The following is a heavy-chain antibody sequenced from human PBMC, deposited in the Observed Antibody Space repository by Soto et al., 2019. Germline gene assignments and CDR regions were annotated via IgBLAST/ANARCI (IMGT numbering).Heavy chain of an antibody. CDR3: ARDFGSLGATIDY. CDR1: GFTFSSYA. Sequence: GGSLRLSCAASGFTFSSYAMHWVRQAPGKGLEWVAVISYDGSNNYHADSVKGRFTISRDNSKNTLYLQMSSLRAEDTAVYYCARDFGSLGATIDYWGQGTLVTVSS. D-gene: IGHD1-26*01. CDR2: ISYDGSNN. J-gene: IGHJ4*02. V-gene: IGHV3-30-3*01.